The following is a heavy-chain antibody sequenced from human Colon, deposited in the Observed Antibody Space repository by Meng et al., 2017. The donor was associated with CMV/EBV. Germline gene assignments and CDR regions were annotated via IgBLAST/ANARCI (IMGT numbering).Heavy chain of an antibody. D-gene: IGHD3-3*01. CDR2: MNPISGNT. V-gene: IGHV1-8*01. Sequence: ASVKVSCKASGYTFTTYDVNWVRQAPGQGLGWMGWMNPISGNTGFAQKFKGRLSMTRNTSISTAYMELSDLRSEDTAVYYCARAERFHNWFDPWGQGTLVTVSS. CDR1: GYTFTTYD. J-gene: IGHJ5*02. CDR3: ARAERFHNWFDP.